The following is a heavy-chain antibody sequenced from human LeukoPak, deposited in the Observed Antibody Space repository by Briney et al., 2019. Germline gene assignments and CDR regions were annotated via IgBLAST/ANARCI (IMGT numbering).Heavy chain of an antibody. J-gene: IGHJ5*02. CDR1: GFTFSNAW. D-gene: IGHD3-10*01. CDR2: IKSKTDGGTT. CDR3: TTDPFYPILYGSGSPPAS. Sequence: GGSLRLSCAASGFTFSNAWMSWVRQAPGKGLEWVGRIKSKTDGGTTDYAAPVKGRFTISRDDSKNTLYLQMNSLKTEDTAVYYCTTDPFYPILYGSGSPPASWGQGTLVTVSS. V-gene: IGHV3-15*01.